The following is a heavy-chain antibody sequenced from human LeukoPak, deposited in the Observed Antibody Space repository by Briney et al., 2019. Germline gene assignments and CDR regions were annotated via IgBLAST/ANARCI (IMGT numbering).Heavy chain of an antibody. CDR2: IYYSGST. CDR3: ARTVDYYDSSGYYSSPYFDY. Sequence: SETLSLTCTVSGGSISSSSYYWGWIRQPPGKGLEWIGCIYYSGSTYYNPSLKSRVTISVDTSKNQFSLKLSSVTAADTAVYYCARTVDYYDSSGYYSSPYFDYWGQGTLVTVSS. CDR1: GGSISSSSYY. J-gene: IGHJ4*02. V-gene: IGHV4-39*07. D-gene: IGHD3-22*01.